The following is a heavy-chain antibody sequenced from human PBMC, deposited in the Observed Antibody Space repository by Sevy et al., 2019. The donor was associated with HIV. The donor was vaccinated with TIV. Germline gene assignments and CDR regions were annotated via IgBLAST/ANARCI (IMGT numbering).Heavy chain of an antibody. J-gene: IGHJ6*02. CDR2: IYTSGRT. Sequence: SETLSLTCTVSGDSISSGNHWWSWIRQPAGKGLEWIGRIYTSGRTIYNPVLRSRVTMSVDTSTNQFFLKLNSVTAADTAVYYCARDGIRRDYYHGMDVWGQGTTVTVSS. V-gene: IGHV4-61*02. D-gene: IGHD1-26*01. CDR3: ARDGIRRDYYHGMDV. CDR1: GDSISSGNHW.